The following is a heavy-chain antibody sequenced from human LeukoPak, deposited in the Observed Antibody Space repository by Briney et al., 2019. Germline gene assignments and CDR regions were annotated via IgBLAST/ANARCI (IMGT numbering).Heavy chain of an antibody. D-gene: IGHD1-26*01. V-gene: IGHV3-7*01. CDR3: AKDGPTGSPGY. Sequence: PGGSLRLSCAASGFTFSSYWMSWVRQAPGKGLEWVANIKQDGSEKYYVDSVKGRFTISRDNSKNTLYLQMNSLRAEDTAVYYCAKDGPTGSPGYWGQGTLVTVSS. CDR2: IKQDGSEK. CDR1: GFTFSSYW. J-gene: IGHJ4*02.